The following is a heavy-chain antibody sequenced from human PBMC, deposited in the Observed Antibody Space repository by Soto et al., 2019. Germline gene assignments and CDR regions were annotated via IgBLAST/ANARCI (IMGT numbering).Heavy chain of an antibody. J-gene: IGHJ3*02. CDR3: ARGGDYGDYGMSAFDI. CDR2: IYYSGST. CDR1: LLYVIFGVLF. Sequence: TLSLNCTFILLYVIFGVLFCLWICEHPGKGLEWIGYIYYSGSTYYNPSLKSRVTISVDTSKNQFSLKLSSVTAADTAVYYCARGGDYGDYGMSAFDIWGQGTMVT. D-gene: IGHD4-17*01. V-gene: IGHV4-31*03.